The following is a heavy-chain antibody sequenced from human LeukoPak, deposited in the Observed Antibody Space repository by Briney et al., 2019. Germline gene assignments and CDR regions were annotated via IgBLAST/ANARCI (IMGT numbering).Heavy chain of an antibody. CDR1: GYTFTVYY. Sequence: ASVKVSCKASGYTFTVYYFHWVRQAPGQGLEWMGWINPNSGGTNYAQNFQGRVTLTRDTSISTAYMDLTRLRSDDTAVYYCARGVTGGWYGDFQHWGQGTLVTVSS. D-gene: IGHD6-19*01. CDR2: INPNSGGT. CDR3: ARGVTGGWYGDFQH. V-gene: IGHV1-2*02. J-gene: IGHJ1*01.